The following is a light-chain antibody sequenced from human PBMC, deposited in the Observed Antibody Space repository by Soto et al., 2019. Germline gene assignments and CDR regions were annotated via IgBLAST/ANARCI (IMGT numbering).Light chain of an antibody. CDR1: TSDVGGYDY. J-gene: IGLJ1*01. Sequence: QSALTQPRSVSALPGQSVTISCTGTTSDVGGYDYVSWFQQHPDKAPKVMIFDVNKRPSGVPDRFSGSKSGNTASLTISGLRAEDEADYYCCSYAGRYSYVFGSGTKLTVL. CDR2: DVN. V-gene: IGLV2-11*01. CDR3: CSYAGRYSYV.